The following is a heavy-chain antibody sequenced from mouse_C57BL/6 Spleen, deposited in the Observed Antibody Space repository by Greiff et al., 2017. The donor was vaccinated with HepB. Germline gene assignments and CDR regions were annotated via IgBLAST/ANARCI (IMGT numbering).Heavy chain of an antibody. J-gene: IGHJ4*01. D-gene: IGHD2-5*01. Sequence: EVQLQESGPGLVKPSQSLSLTCSVTGYSITSGYYWNWIRQFPGNKLEWMGYISYDGSNNYNPSLKNRISITRDTSKNQFFLKLNSVTTEDTATYYCATPYYSNHAMDYWGQGTSVTVSS. CDR1: GYSITSGYY. CDR3: ATPYYSNHAMDY. CDR2: ISYDGSN. V-gene: IGHV3-6*01.